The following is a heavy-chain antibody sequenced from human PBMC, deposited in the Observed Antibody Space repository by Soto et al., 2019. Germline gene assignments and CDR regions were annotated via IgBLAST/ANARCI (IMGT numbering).Heavy chain of an antibody. Sequence: EVQLLESGGDLVQPGGSLRLSCAASGFTFSSFALGWVRQAPGKGPEWVSAINPRGGTFYPDSMKGRFTISRDNSRTTLDLQMYSLRPDDTAVYYCVREGNSPGFDYWGRGTLVTVSS. CDR2: INPRGGT. CDR1: GFTFSSFA. J-gene: IGHJ4*02. V-gene: IGHV3-23*01. D-gene: IGHD4-4*01. CDR3: VREGNSPGFDY.